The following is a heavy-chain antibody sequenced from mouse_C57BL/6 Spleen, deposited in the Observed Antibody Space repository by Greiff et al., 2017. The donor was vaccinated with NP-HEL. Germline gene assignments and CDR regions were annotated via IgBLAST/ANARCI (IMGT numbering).Heavy chain of an antibody. CDR1: GFTFSDYG. CDR3: AKSDGYYPDY. J-gene: IGHJ2*01. V-gene: IGHV5-17*01. D-gene: IGHD2-3*01. CDR2: ISSGSSTI. Sequence: EVMLVESGGGLVKPGGSLKLSCAASGFTFSDYGMHWVRQAPEKGLEWVAYISSGSSTIYYADTVKGRFTISRDNAKNTLFLQMTSLRSEDTAMYYCAKSDGYYPDYWGQGTTLTVSS.